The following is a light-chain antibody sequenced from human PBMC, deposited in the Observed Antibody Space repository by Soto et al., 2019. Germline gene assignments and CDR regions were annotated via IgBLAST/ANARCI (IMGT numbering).Light chain of an antibody. CDR1: QSVDSSY. V-gene: IGKV3-20*01. CDR3: QQYGSSPLT. Sequence: EIVLMQSPGTLSLSPGERATLPCRASQSVDSSYLAWYKQKPGQAPRLLIYGASSRATGIPDRFSGSGSGTDFTLTISRLEPEDFAVYYCQQYGSSPLTFGQGTRVEIK. CDR2: GAS. J-gene: IGKJ1*01.